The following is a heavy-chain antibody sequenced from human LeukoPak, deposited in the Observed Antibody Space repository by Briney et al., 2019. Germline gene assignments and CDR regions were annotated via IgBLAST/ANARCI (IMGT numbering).Heavy chain of an antibody. CDR1: GFTFSSYA. V-gene: IGHV3-23*01. CDR3: AKGGLVVVDYGMDV. Sequence: TGGSLRLSCAASGFTFSSYAVSWVRQAPGEGLEGVSAISGSGGSTYYADSVKGRFTISRDNSKNTLYLQMNSLRAEDTAVYYCAKGGLVVVDYGMDVWGQGTTVTVSS. D-gene: IGHD2-15*01. CDR2: ISGSGGST. J-gene: IGHJ6*02.